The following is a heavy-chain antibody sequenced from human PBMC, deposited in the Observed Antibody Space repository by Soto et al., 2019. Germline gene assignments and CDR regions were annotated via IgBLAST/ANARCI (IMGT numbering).Heavy chain of an antibody. CDR3: PKDISYGGNVS. J-gene: IGHJ4*02. CDR1: GVTLRSSG. D-gene: IGHD4-17*01. V-gene: IGHV3-30*18. Sequence: GWSLRLSCAASGVTLRSSGIPWARQTPGKGLEWVAVISYDGSNKYYADSVKGRFTISRDNSKNTLYLQMNSLRAEDTAVYYCPKDISYGGNVSWGQGTLVTVSS. CDR2: ISYDGSNK.